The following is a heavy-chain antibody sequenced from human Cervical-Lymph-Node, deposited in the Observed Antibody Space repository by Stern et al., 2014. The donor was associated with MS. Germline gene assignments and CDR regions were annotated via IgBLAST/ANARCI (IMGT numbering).Heavy chain of an antibody. Sequence: EVQLVESGGGLVQPGGSLRLSCAASGFTFSSYAMSWVRQAPGKGLEWVSAISGSGGSTYYADSGKGRFTITRDNSKNTLYLQMNSLRAEDTAVYYCAKDETWEVGHFDYWGQGTLVTVSS. V-gene: IGHV3-23*04. J-gene: IGHJ4*02. CDR2: ISGSGGST. CDR3: AKDETWEVGHFDY. D-gene: IGHD1-26*01. CDR1: GFTFSSYA.